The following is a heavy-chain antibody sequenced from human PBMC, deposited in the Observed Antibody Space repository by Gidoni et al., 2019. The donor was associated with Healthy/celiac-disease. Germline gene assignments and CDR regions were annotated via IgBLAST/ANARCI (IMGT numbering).Heavy chain of an antibody. CDR1: GYSISSGYS. D-gene: IGHD1-7*01. J-gene: IGHJ5*02. CDR2: IYHSGST. V-gene: IGHV4-38-2*02. CDR3: ARGSSGSGTRGDWFDP. Sequence: QVQLQESGPGLVKPSETLSLTCTVSGYSISSGYSWGWIRQPPGKGLEWIGSIYHSGSTYYNPSLKSRVTISVDTSKNQCSLKLSSVTAADTAVYYCARGSSGSGTRGDWFDPWGQGTLVTVSS.